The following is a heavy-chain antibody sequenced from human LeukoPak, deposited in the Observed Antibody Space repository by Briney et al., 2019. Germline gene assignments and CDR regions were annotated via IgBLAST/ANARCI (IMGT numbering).Heavy chain of an antibody. CDR1: GGSISSYY. CDR2: IYYSGST. J-gene: IGHJ5*02. CDR3: ARVVPAAISGNWFDP. Sequence: PSETLSLTCTVSGGSISSYYWSWIRQPPGKGLEWIGYIYYSGSTNDNPSLKSRVTISVDTSKNQFSLKLSSVTAADTAVYYCARVVPAAISGNWFDPWGQGTLVTVSS. D-gene: IGHD2-2*01. V-gene: IGHV4-59*01.